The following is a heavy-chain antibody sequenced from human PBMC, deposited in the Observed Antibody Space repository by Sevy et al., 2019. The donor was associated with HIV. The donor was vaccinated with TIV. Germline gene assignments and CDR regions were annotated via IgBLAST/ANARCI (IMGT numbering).Heavy chain of an antibody. CDR3: AKEGGGYYYDSSGLFDY. D-gene: IGHD3-22*01. Sequence: GGSLRLSCAASGFTFSSYAMSWARQAPGKGLEWVSAISGSGYLTYYTDSVKGRFTISRDNSKNTLYLQMNSLRAEDTAVYYCAKEGGGYYYDSSGLFDYWGQGTLVTVSS. J-gene: IGHJ4*02. CDR2: ISGSGYLT. CDR1: GFTFSSYA. V-gene: IGHV3-23*01.